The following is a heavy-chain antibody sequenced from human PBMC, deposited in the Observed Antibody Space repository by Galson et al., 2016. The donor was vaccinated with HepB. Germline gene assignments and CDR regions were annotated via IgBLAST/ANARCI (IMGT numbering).Heavy chain of an antibody. CDR3: ARYGDFPPQYDGMDV. CDR2: ISAGDNTI. J-gene: IGHJ6*04. Sequence: SLRLSCAASGFTFSRYDMNWLRQAPGKGLEWVSYISAGDNTIYYADSVGGRFTVSRDNAKNSLLLQMRSLRAEDTAVYYCARYGDFPPQYDGMDVWGGGTTVTVSS. CDR1: GFTFSRYD. D-gene: IGHD4-17*01. V-gene: IGHV3-48*03.